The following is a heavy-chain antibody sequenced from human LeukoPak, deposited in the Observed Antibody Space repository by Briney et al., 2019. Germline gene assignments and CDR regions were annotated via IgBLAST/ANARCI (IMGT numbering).Heavy chain of an antibody. CDR1: GFTFSSYW. Sequence: GGSLRLSCAASGFTFSSYWMSWVRQAPGKGLEWVANIKQDGSEKYYVDSVKGRFTISRDNAKNSLYLQMNSLRAEDTAVYYCARDILTGYRQYYYYYGMDVWGQGTTVTVSS. D-gene: IGHD3-9*01. V-gene: IGHV3-7*01. CDR2: IKQDGSEK. CDR3: ARDILTGYRQYYYYYGMDV. J-gene: IGHJ6*02.